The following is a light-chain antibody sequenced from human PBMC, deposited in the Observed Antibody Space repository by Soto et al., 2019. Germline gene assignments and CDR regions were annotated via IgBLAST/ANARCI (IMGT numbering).Light chain of an antibody. CDR3: QQYGTSPRT. CDR1: HNINTY. Sequence: IQMTQSPSSLSASVGDRVAITCRASHNINTYLNWYQQRPGKAPRLLIYAASSVQGGVPSRFSGSGSGTDFTLTISRLEPEDFAVYICQQYGTSPRTFGQGTRLEIK. CDR2: AAS. V-gene: IGKV1-39*01. J-gene: IGKJ5*01.